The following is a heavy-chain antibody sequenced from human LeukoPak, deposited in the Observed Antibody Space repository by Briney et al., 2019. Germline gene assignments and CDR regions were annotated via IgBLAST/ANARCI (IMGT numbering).Heavy chain of an antibody. CDR3: ARAWQWAFDI. CDR2: IKQDGSEK. Sequence: GGSLRLSCAASGFTFSTSWMSWVRQTPGKGLELVASIKQDGSEKYYVDSVRGRLTISRDNAKNSLSLQMNSLRAEDTAVYYCARAWQWAFDIWGQGTMVTVSS. J-gene: IGHJ3*02. D-gene: IGHD2-8*01. V-gene: IGHV3-7*04. CDR1: GFTFSTSW.